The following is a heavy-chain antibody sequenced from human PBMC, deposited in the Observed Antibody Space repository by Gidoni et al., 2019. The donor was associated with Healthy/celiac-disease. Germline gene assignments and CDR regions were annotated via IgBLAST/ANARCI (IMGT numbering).Heavy chain of an antibody. Sequence: EVQLVDSGGGLAQPCGSLRLSCPASGFPFSSYAMSWVRQAPGKGLGWVSAISGSGGSTYYADSVKGRFTISRDNSKNTLYLQMNSLRAEDTAVYYCAKDLPREVRFLEWPISFDYWGKGTLVTVSS. J-gene: IGHJ4*02. V-gene: IGHV3-23*04. CDR1: GFPFSSYA. CDR2: ISGSGGST. CDR3: AKDLPREVRFLEWPISFDY. D-gene: IGHD3-3*01.